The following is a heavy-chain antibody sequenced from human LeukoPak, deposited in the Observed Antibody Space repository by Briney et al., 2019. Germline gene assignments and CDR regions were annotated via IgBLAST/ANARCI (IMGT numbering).Heavy chain of an antibody. D-gene: IGHD1-26*01. Sequence: GGSLRLSCAASRFTFSSYEINWVRQAPGKGLEWVSYISSSGSTIYYADSVKGRFTISRDNAKNSLYLQMNSLRAEDTAVYYCARDLRGSYYNWGQGTLVTVSS. J-gene: IGHJ4*02. V-gene: IGHV3-48*03. CDR1: RFTFSSYE. CDR3: ARDLRGSYYN. CDR2: ISSSGSTI.